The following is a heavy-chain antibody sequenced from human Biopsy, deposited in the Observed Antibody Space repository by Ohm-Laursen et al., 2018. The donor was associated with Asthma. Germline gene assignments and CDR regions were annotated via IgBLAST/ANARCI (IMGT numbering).Heavy chain of an antibody. Sequence: SLRLSCAASGFAFNNSSMTWVRQAPGKGLDWVAVISFDGTNRNYTDSVKGRVTISRDNSRNTLHLEMNSLRAEDTAVYFCAKEVFPGWELRRGPDSWGQGTLVTVSS. CDR1: GFAFNNSS. D-gene: IGHD1-26*01. J-gene: IGHJ4*02. CDR2: ISFDGTNR. CDR3: AKEVFPGWELRRGPDS. V-gene: IGHV3-30*18.